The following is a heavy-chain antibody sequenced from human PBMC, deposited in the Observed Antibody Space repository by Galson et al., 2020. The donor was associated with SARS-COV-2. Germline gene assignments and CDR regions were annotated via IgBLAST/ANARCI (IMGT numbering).Heavy chain of an antibody. CDR2: IHPSGST. D-gene: IGHD4-4*01. Sequence: SETLSLTCAPYGGPSRGYYWSWIRQPPGKGLEWIGEIHPSGSTNYNQSLKSRVPISVDTSKNQFSLKLSSVTAADTAVYYCARGKPVTTFYYYYGMDVWGQGTTVTVSS. CDR1: GGPSRGYY. V-gene: IGHV4-34*01. CDR3: ARGKPVTTFYYYYGMDV. J-gene: IGHJ6*02.